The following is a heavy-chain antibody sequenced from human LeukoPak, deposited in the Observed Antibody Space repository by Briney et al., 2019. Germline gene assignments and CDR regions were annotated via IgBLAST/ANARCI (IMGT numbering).Heavy chain of an antibody. V-gene: IGHV1-8*01. D-gene: IGHD1-14*01. J-gene: IGHJ2*01. CDR1: GYSFTSFD. CDR3: ARRNQAYWYFDL. Sequence: GASVKVSCTASGYSFTSFDINWVRQASGQGLEWMGWMNPHSGKSGFAQKFQGRVILTSNTSISTVYMELSSLRSEDSAIYYCARRNQAYWYFDLWGRGTPVTVSS. CDR2: MNPHSGKS.